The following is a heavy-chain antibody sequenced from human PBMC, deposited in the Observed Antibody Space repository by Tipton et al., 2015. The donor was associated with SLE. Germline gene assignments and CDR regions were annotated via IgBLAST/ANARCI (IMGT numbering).Heavy chain of an antibody. Sequence: TLSLTCTVSAGSISSDNYYWNWIRQPAGKGLEWIGRIYSSGSTNYNPSLKSRVTISIDVSKNQFSLNLPSVTAADTAVYYCGRGATTWRGAIYGMDVWGQGTTVTVSS. CDR1: AGSISSDNYY. V-gene: IGHV4-61*02. CDR2: IYSSGST. D-gene: IGHD1-1*01. CDR3: GRGATTWRGAIYGMDV. J-gene: IGHJ6*02.